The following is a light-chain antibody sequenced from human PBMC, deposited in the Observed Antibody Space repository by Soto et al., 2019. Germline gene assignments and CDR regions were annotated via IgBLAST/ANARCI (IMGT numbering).Light chain of an antibody. V-gene: IGLV1-44*01. Sequence: SVVTQPPSTSGAPRERGTISCSGSSSNIGSNTVNWYQHLPGTAPKLLIYSNNQRPSGVPDRFSGSKSGTSASLAVSGLQSEDEADYYCAAWDGSLRGYVFGTGTKVTVL. CDR3: AAWDGSLRGYV. CDR1: SSNIGSNT. CDR2: SNN. J-gene: IGLJ1*01.